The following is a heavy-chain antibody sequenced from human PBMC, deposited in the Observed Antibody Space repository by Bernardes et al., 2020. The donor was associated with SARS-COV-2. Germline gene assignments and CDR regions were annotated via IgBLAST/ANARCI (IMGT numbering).Heavy chain of an antibody. CDR1: GYKFSAYG. D-gene: IGHD6-19*01. Sequence: AASQVYCKTSGYKFSAYGITWARQVPGQGLEWMGWSSTQDGATTYAQKFQGRVTMTTDTSTATGYMELRSLTSDDTAVYYCAREGIGAWFYWGQGTRVSVSS. J-gene: IGHJ4*02. V-gene: IGHV1-18*04. CDR2: SSTQDGAT. CDR3: AREGIGAWFY.